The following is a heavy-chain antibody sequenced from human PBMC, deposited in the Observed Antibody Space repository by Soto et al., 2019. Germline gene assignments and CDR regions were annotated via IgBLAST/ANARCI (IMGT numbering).Heavy chain of an antibody. CDR1: GFTFSDFW. Sequence: EVQLVESGGGLVQPGGSLRLSCTASGFTFSDFWMHWVRQAPGKGLEWVASINQDGGVKHYLDSVKGRLTTSRDNAKKSLYLQVSSLRAEDTGVYYCARDGVISPAQLDYWGQGTLVTVSS. V-gene: IGHV3-7*01. CDR3: ARDGVISPAQLDY. CDR2: INQDGGVK. D-gene: IGHD6-13*01. J-gene: IGHJ4*02.